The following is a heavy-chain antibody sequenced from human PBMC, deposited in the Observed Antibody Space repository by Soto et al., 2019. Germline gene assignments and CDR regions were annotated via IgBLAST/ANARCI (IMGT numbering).Heavy chain of an antibody. V-gene: IGHV4-39*01. CDR2: IYYSGST. D-gene: IGHD1-26*01. J-gene: IGHJ6*02. Sequence: SETLSLTCTVSGGSISSSSYYWGWIRQPPGKGLEWIGSIYYSGSTYYNPSLKSRVTISVDTSKNQFSLKLSSVTAADTAVYYCARHGVGATSYYYYGMAVWGQGTTVTVSS. CDR3: ARHGVGATSYYYYGMAV. CDR1: GGSISSSSYY.